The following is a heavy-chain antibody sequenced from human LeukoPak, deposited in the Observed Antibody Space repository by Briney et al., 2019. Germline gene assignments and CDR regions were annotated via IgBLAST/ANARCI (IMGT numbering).Heavy chain of an antibody. V-gene: IGHV3-20*04. J-gene: IGHJ4*02. D-gene: IGHD5-24*01. CDR3: ARSRDGYNYDFDY. Sequence: PGGSLLLSCAASGFTFDDYGMSWVRQAPGKGREWVSGINWNGGSTYYAASVKGRFTISRDNSKNTLYLQINSLRAEDTAVYYCARSRDGYNYDFDYWGQGTLVTVSS. CDR1: GFTFDDYG. CDR2: INWNGGST.